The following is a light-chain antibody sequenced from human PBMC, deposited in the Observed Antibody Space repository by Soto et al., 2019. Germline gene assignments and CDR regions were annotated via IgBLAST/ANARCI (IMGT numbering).Light chain of an antibody. J-gene: IGLJ1*01. Sequence: QSALTQPRSVSGSPGQSVTISCTGTSSDVGAYNYVSWYQQHPGNSPKLMTYDVSKRPSGVTDRFSVSKYGNTASLTISRLPVEHDADYYCCSYSVYYFYVFVPGTKVIVL. CDR1: SSDVGAYNY. CDR3: CSYSVYYFYV. V-gene: IGLV2-11*01. CDR2: DVS.